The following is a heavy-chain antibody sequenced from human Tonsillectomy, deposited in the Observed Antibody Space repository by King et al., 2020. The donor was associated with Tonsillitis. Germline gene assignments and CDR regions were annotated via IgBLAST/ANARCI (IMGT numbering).Heavy chain of an antibody. Sequence: VQLVESGGGLVKPGGSLRLSCAASGITLNSYSMTWVRQAPGKGLEWVSCISSSGNYISYADSVKGRFTISRDNAKNSLYLQMNSLRAEDTAVYYCARVHDYGDYPTYFDNWGQGTLVTVSS. D-gene: IGHD4-17*01. CDR2: ISSSGNYI. J-gene: IGHJ4*02. CDR1: GITLNSYS. V-gene: IGHV3-21*01. CDR3: ARVHDYGDYPTYFDN.